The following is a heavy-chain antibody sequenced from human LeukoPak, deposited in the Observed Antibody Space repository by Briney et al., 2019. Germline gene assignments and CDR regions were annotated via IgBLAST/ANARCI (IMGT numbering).Heavy chain of an antibody. J-gene: IGHJ4*02. V-gene: IGHV4-59*12. CDR2: IYYSGST. D-gene: IGHD3-22*01. Sequence: SETLSLTCTVSGGSISSYYWSWIRQPPGKGLEWIGYIYYSGSTNYNPSLKSRVTISVDTSKNQFSLKLSSVTAADTAVYYCVRDRTNYYDSSGLDYWGQGTLVTVSS. CDR1: GGSISSYY. CDR3: VRDRTNYYDSSGLDY.